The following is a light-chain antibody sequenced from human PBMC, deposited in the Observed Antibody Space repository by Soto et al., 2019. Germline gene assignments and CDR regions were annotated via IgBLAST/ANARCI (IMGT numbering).Light chain of an antibody. CDR2: GAP. CDR1: QSVGTN. J-gene: IGKJ1*01. V-gene: IGKV3D-15*01. CDR3: QQYNNWPPT. Sequence: EIVMTQSPATLSVSPGERATLSCRASQSVGTNLAWYQQKPGQAPRLLVYGAPTRAASIAGRFTGSGSGTEFALTISSLQSEDFAVYYCQQYNNWPPTFGQGTKVDIK.